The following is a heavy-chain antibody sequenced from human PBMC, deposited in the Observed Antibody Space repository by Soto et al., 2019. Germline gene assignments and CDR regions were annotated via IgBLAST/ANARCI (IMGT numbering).Heavy chain of an antibody. CDR1: GGSISGYY. V-gene: IGHV4-59*01. CDR2: IYYSGHT. D-gene: IGHD6-19*01. Sequence: AETLSLTCTVSGGSISGYYWRWIRQPPGKGLEWIGYIYYSGHTSYNPSLKSRVTISIDTSKNQFSLKLSSVTVADTAVYYCARALTVAGYYFDYWGQGALVTVSS. CDR3: ARALTVAGYYFDY. J-gene: IGHJ4*02.